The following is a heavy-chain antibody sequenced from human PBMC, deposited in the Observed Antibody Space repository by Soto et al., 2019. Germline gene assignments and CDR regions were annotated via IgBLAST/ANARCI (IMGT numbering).Heavy chain of an antibody. CDR2: IRSKAYGGTT. CDR1: GFTFGDYA. D-gene: IGHD2-21*01. CDR3: TSFVVVIATY. V-gene: IGHV3-49*03. J-gene: IGHJ4*02. Sequence: GGSLRLSCTASGFTFGDYAMSWFRQAPGKGLEWVGFIRSKAYGGTTEYAASVKGRFTISRDDSKSIAYLKMNSLKTEDTAVYYCTSFVVVIATYWGQGTLVTVSS.